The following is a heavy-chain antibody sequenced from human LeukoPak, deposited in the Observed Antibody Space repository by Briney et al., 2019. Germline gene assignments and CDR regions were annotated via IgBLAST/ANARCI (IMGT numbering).Heavy chain of an antibody. D-gene: IGHD3-9*01. CDR3: ARVAGILTGSYSSATFYY. Sequence: SETLSLTCAASGGSISSSTWWGWVRQPPGKGLEWIGEIFHSGSTNYNPSLKSRVTISVDKSKNQFSLKLSSVTAADTAVYYCARVAGILTGSYSSATFYYWGQGTLVMVSS. V-gene: IGHV4-4*02. CDR2: IFHSGST. CDR1: GGSISSSTW. J-gene: IGHJ4*02.